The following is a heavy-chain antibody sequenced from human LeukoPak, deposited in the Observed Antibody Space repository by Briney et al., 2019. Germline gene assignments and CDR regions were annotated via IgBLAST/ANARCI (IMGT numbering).Heavy chain of an antibody. CDR3: ARVAYSGSYYVIDY. CDR1: GGSISSYY. D-gene: IGHD1-26*01. J-gene: IGHJ4*02. Sequence: PSETLSLTCTVSGGSISSYYWSWIRQPPGKGLEWIGYIYYSGSTNYNPSLKSRVTISVDTSKNQFSLKLSSVTAADTAVYYCARVAYSGSYYVIDYWGQGTLVTVSS. CDR2: IYYSGST. V-gene: IGHV4-59*01.